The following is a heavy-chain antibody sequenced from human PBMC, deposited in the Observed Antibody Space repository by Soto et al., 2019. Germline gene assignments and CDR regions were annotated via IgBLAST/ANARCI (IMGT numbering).Heavy chain of an antibody. CDR1: GGNFSSYA. CDR3: ALGNSARGKLVPAAAV. CDR2: VIPIFGTA. V-gene: IGHV1-69*13. D-gene: IGHD2-2*01. J-gene: IGHJ4*02. Sequence: SVKVSCAASGGNFSSYAISWVRQAPGQGLEWMGGVIPIFGTANYAQKVQGRVTITADESTSTAYMELSTLRSQDTAVYYCALGNSARGKLVPAAAVWGEGSRVTYPS.